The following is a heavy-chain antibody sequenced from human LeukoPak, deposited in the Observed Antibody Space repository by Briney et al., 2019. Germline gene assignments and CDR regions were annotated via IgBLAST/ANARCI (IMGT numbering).Heavy chain of an antibody. V-gene: IGHV5-51*01. D-gene: IGHD2-2*01. CDR1: GYSFTTYW. CDR2: IYPGNSDT. J-gene: IGHJ4*02. Sequence: GESLKISCEGSGYSFTTYWIGWVRQMPGKGLEWMGIIYPGNSDTRYSPSFQGQVTISADKSISTAYLQWSSLKASDTAMYYCARGHCSSTTCYGYFDYWGQGTLVTVSS. CDR3: ARGHCSSTTCYGYFDY.